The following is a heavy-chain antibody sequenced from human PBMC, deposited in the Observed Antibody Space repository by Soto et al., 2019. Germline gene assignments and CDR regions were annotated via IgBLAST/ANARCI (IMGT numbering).Heavy chain of an antibody. J-gene: IGHJ4*02. D-gene: IGHD2-15*01. CDR1: GYTFTSYG. Sequence: QVQLVQSGAEVKKPGASVKVSCKASGYTFTSYGISWVRQAPGQGLEWMGWISAYNGNTNYAQKFQGRVTITADESTSTAYMELSSLRSEDTAVYYCARGGLYGGNIYYFDYWGQGTLVTVSS. CDR3: ARGGLYGGNIYYFDY. CDR2: ISAYNGNT. V-gene: IGHV1-18*01.